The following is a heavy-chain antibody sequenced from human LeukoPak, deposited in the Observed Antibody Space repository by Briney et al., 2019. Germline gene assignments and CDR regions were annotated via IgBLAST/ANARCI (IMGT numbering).Heavy chain of an antibody. CDR3: ARDPHVTYYYDSSGLDH. J-gene: IGHJ4*02. V-gene: IGHV1-46*01. D-gene: IGHD3-22*01. Sequence: ASVTVSCTASGYTFTSYYMHWVRQAPGQGLEWMGIINPSGGSTNYAQKFQGRVTMTRDTSTSTVYMELSSLRSEDTAMYYCARDPHVTYYYDSSGLDHWGQGTLVTVSS. CDR1: GYTFTSYY. CDR2: INPSGGST.